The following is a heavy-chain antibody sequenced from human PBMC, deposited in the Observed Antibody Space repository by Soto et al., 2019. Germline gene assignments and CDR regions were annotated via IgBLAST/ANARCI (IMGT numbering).Heavy chain of an antibody. CDR3: ARARGYGSGSYGHYYYYYGMDV. D-gene: IGHD3-10*01. V-gene: IGHV4-34*01. CDR1: VGSFSGYY. Sequence: SESLSLTCAVYVGSFSGYYWSWIRQPPGKGLEWIGEINHSGSTNYNPSLKSRVTISVDTSKNQFSLKLSSVTAADTAVYYCARARGYGSGSYGHYYYYYGMDVWGQGTTVTVSS. J-gene: IGHJ6*02. CDR2: INHSGST.